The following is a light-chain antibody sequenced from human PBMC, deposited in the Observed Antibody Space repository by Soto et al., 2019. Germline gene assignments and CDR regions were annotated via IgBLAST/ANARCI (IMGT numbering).Light chain of an antibody. V-gene: IGLV1-51*02. Sequence: QSVLTQPPSVSAAPGQKVTISCSESSSNIGNNYVSWYQQLPGTAPKLLIYENNKRPSGIPDRFSGSKSGTSATLGITGLQTGDEADYYCGTWDSSLSVGVFGGGTKLTVL. CDR2: ENN. CDR3: GTWDSSLSVGV. J-gene: IGLJ3*02. CDR1: SSNIGNNY.